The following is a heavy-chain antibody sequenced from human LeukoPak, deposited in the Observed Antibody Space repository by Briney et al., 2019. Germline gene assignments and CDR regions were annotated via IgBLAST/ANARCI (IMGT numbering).Heavy chain of an antibody. J-gene: IGHJ6*03. D-gene: IGHD4-11*01. V-gene: IGHV4-4*09. Sequence: SETLSLTCTVSGDSISSYYWSWIRQPPGKGLEWIGYIYTSGSTNYSPSLKSRVTISVDTSKNQFSLKLSSVTAADTAVYYCARTMTTVTTRYYYYMDVWGKGTTVTVSS. CDR1: GDSISSYY. CDR3: ARTMTTVTTRYYYYMDV. CDR2: IYTSGST.